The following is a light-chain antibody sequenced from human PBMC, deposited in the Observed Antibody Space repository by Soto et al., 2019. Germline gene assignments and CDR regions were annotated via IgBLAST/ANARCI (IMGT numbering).Light chain of an antibody. Sequence: VMTQSPATLSVSPGERATLSCRASQSLRSSLAWYQQKPGQAPRLLIYGASTRATGIPARFSGSGSGTDFTLTISRLEPEDFAMYYCLHHGSSLWTFGQGTKVDIK. CDR1: QSLRSS. CDR2: GAS. J-gene: IGKJ1*01. CDR3: LHHGSSLWT. V-gene: IGKV3-20*01.